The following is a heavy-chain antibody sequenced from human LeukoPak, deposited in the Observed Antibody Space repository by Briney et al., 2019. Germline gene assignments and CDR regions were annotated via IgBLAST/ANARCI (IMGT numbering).Heavy chain of an antibody. CDR1: GFTFSSYS. Sequence: TGGSLRLSCAASGFTFSSYSMNWVRQPPGKGLEWIGSIYYSGSTYYNPSLKSRVTISVDTSKNQFSLKLSSVTAADTAVYYCASGRITMISWGQGTLVTVSS. V-gene: IGHV4-39*07. D-gene: IGHD3-22*01. CDR3: ASGRITMIS. J-gene: IGHJ5*02. CDR2: IYYSGST.